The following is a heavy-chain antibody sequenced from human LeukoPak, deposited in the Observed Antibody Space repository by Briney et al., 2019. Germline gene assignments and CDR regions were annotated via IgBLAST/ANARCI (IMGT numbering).Heavy chain of an antibody. J-gene: IGHJ4*02. CDR2: INSDGSST. V-gene: IGHV3-74*01. CDR3: ARVDRGTVTQFDH. D-gene: IGHD4-17*01. Sequence: GGSLRLSCAASGFTFSSYWMHWVRRAPGKGLVWVSRINSDGSSTSYADSVKGRFTISRDNAKDTLYLQMNSLRAEDTAVYYCARVDRGTVTQFDHWGQGTLVTVSS. CDR1: GFTFSSYW.